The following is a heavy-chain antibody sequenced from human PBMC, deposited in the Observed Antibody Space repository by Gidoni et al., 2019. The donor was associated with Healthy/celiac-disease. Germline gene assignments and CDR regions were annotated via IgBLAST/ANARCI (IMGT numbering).Heavy chain of an antibody. CDR2: ISDSGSST. CDR3: AKVRGMKLYYFDY. D-gene: IGHD3-16*01. CDR1: GFTFSSYA. J-gene: IGHJ4*02. V-gene: IGHV3-23*01. Sequence: EVQLLESGGGLVQPGGSLRLSCAASGFTFSSYAMSWVRQAPGKGLEWVSAISDSGSSTYYADSVKGRFTISRDNSKNTLYLQMNSLRAEDTAVYYCAKVRGMKLYYFDYWGQGTLVTVSS.